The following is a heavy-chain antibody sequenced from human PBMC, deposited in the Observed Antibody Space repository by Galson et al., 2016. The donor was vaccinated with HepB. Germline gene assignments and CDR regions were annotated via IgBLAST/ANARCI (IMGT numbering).Heavy chain of an antibody. D-gene: IGHD3-16*01. CDR3: VKESPVRGNHFEY. J-gene: IGHJ4*02. Sequence: SLRLSCAASGFTFSSYAMTWVRQAPGKGLQWVSAISATGGTTYYGESVKVRFTISRDNSKNTLYLQMNSLRAEDTAVYYCVKESPVRGNHFEYWGQGTLVTVSP. CDR1: GFTFSSYA. V-gene: IGHV3-23*01. CDR2: ISATGGTT.